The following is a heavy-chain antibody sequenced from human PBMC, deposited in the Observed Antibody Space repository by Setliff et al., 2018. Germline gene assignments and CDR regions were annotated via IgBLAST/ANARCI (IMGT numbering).Heavy chain of an antibody. J-gene: IGHJ4*02. CDR3: ARHLLVQGTYHFDY. D-gene: IGHD3-10*01. CDR2: MYYSGST. V-gene: IGHV4-39*01. Sequence: SETLSLTCSVSGGSISSGSYYWGWIRQSPGKGLEWIGSMYYSGSTYYSPSLKGRVTLSVDTTKNQFSLKLTSMTAADTAVYFCARHLLVQGTYHFDYWGQGPPVTVSS. CDR1: GGSISSGSYY.